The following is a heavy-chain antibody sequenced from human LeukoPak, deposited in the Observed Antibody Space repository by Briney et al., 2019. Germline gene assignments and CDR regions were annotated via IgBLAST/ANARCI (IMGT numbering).Heavy chain of an antibody. J-gene: IGHJ6*03. D-gene: IGHD1/OR15-1a*01. CDR3: ARDGYGNNYMDV. Sequence: RGSLRVSCVPSGFTVRSNLMSWVRQAPGKGVEWVSVIYSGGTTYYADTVKGRFTISRDNSRKTLYLQMNSLRDEDTAVYYCARDGYGNNYMDVWGKGTTVTVSS. V-gene: IGHV3-53*01. CDR1: GFTVRSNL. CDR2: IYSGGTT.